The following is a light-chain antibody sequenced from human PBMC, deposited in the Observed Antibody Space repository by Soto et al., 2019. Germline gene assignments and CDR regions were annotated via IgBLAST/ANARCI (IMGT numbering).Light chain of an antibody. J-gene: IGKJ4*01. CDR1: QSVHNN. CDR3: QQYEIWTLT. CDR2: DTS. V-gene: IGKV3-15*01. Sequence: EVVMTQSPATLSVSPGDRATLSCRASQSVHNNLAWYQQKPGQAPRLLIFDTSTRATDIPIRFTGGGSGTEFTLTISSLQSEDSAVYYCQQYEIWTLTCGGGTKVEIK.